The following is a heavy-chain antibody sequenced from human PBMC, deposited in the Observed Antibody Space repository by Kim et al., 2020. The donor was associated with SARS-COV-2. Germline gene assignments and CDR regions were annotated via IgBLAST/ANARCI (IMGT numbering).Heavy chain of an antibody. CDR1: GFTFSSYG. Sequence: GGSLRLSCAASGFTFSSYGMHWVRQAPGKGLEWVAVISYDGSNKYYADSVKGRFTISRDNSKNTLYLQMNSLRAEDTAVYYCAKDVQPNYYDSSGYYLKEYYYYGMDVWGQGTTVTVSS. CDR3: AKDVQPNYYDSSGYYLKEYYYYGMDV. J-gene: IGHJ6*02. CDR2: ISYDGSNK. D-gene: IGHD3-22*01. V-gene: IGHV3-30*18.